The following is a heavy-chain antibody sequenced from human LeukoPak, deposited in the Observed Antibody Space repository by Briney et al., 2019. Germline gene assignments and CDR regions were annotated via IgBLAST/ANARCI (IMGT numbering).Heavy chain of an antibody. V-gene: IGHV4-61*02. CDR3: TRSVYI. CDR2: IYASGTT. CDR1: GGSISSDSYY. D-gene: IGHD5/OR15-5a*01. Sequence: SETLLLTCTVSGGSISSDSYYWSWIRQPAGKGLEWIGRIYASGTTDYNPSLKSRVTISVDTSKNQFSLKLSSVTAADTAVYYCTRSVYIWGQGTMVTVSS. J-gene: IGHJ3*02.